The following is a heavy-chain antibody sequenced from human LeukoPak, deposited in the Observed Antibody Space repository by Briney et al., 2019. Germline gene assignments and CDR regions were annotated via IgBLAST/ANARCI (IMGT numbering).Heavy chain of an antibody. CDR2: IFGNGDTT. CDR3: AKRNTMVRGGPCFDY. CDR1: GFSFSSYA. Sequence: GGSLRLSCAASGFSFSSYAMNWVRQAPGKGLEWVSIIFGNGDTTYYADSVKGRFTVSRDNSKDTLYLQMNDLRPDDTAIYYCAKRNTMVRGGPCFDYWGQGTLVTVSS. V-gene: IGHV3-23*01. D-gene: IGHD3-10*01. J-gene: IGHJ4*02.